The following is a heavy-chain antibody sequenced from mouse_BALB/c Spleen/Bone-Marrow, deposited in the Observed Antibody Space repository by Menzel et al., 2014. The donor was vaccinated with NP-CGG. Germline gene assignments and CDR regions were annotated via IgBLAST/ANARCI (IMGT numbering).Heavy chain of an antibody. V-gene: IGHV1S132*01. Sequence: VQGVESGAELVKPGASVKLSCKTSGYTFTSYWIQWVKQRPGQGLGWIGEIFPGTVTPYYNEKFKGKATLTIDTSSSTASMQLSSLTSEDSAVYFCARRGYGYLDYWGQGTTLTVSS. J-gene: IGHJ2*01. CDR2: IFPGTVTP. CDR3: ARRGYGYLDY. D-gene: IGHD2-10*02. CDR1: GYTFTSYW.